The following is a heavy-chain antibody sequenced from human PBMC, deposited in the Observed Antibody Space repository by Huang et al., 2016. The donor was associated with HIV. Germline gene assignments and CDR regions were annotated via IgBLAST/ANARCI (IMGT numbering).Heavy chain of an antibody. CDR2: IYWDDDK. CDR3: AHSWDYYGSGGLSGWFDP. J-gene: IGHJ5*02. CDR1: GFSLRSSGVG. D-gene: IGHD3-10*01. Sequence: QITLKESGPTLVKPRQTLTLTCTFSGFSLRSSGVGVGWLRQPPGKALEWLALIYWDDDKRYNPALKNRLTITKDTAKNQVLLIMTNMDPVDTATYYCAHSWDYYGSGGLSGWFDPWGQGTLVTVSS. V-gene: IGHV2-5*02.